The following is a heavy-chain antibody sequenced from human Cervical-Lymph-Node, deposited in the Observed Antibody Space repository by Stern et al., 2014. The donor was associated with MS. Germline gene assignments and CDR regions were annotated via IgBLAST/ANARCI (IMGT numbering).Heavy chain of an antibody. Sequence: QAQLVESGAEVKKPGSSVKVSCKASGGTFSSNAINWVRQAPAQRLEWMGGSIPIFGTANYAQKFQGRVTITADESTRTAYMELSSLRSEDTAVYYCARGKRWLQLGFDYWGQGTLVTVSS. CDR2: SIPIFGTA. CDR1: GGTFSSNA. CDR3: ARGKRWLQLGFDY. J-gene: IGHJ4*02. D-gene: IGHD5-24*01. V-gene: IGHV1-69*01.